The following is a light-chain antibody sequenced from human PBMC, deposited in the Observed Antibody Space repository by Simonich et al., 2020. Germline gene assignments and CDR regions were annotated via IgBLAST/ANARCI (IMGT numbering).Light chain of an antibody. J-gene: IGKJ1*01. Sequence: DIQITQSPSSLSASVGDKVTINCRTSQRISSYLNRYQQKPGKAPKLLIYDASSLQSGVPSRFIGSGSGTYFPLTISSLQPEDFATYYCQQSYSTPWTLGQGTKVEIK. V-gene: IGKV1-39*01. CDR2: DAS. CDR1: QRISSY. CDR3: QQSYSTPWT.